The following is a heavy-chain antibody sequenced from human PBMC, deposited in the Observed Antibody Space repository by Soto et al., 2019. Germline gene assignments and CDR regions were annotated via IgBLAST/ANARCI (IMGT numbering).Heavy chain of an antibody. J-gene: IGHJ3*02. CDR3: ARDRDSSCSGGSCYSSGFDAFDI. Sequence: GGSLRLSCAASGFTFSSYGMHWVRQAPGKGLEWVAVIWYDGSNKYYADSVKGRFTISRDNSRNTLYLQMNSLRAEDTAVYYCARDRDSSCSGGSCYSSGFDAFDIWGQGTMVTVSS. CDR2: IWYDGSNK. V-gene: IGHV3-33*01. D-gene: IGHD2-15*01. CDR1: GFTFSSYG.